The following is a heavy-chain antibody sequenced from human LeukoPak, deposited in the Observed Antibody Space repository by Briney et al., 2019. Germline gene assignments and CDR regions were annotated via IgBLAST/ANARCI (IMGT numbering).Heavy chain of an antibody. Sequence: GGSLRLSCVASGFSFNSYTMSWVRQAPGKGLEWVAKMKEDGSDIYHVDSVKGRFTICRDNAKNSLCLQMSSLRVEDTAVYYCARGGARYLDNWGQGTLVTVSS. J-gene: IGHJ4*02. CDR3: ARGGARYLDN. CDR2: MKEDGSDI. CDR1: GFSFNSYT. V-gene: IGHV3-7*01. D-gene: IGHD3-9*01.